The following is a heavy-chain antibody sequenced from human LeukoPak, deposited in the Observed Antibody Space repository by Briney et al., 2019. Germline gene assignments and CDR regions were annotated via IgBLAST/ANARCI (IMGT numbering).Heavy chain of an antibody. Sequence: GGSLRLSCAASGFTFSSYGMHWVRQAPGKGLEWVAFIRYDGSNKYYADSVKGRFTISRDNSKNTLYLQMNSLRAEDTAVYYCAKVHQEATLVDYWGQGTLVTVSS. CDR2: IRYDGSNK. J-gene: IGHJ4*02. V-gene: IGHV3-30*02. CDR3: AKVHQEATLVDY. CDR1: GFTFSSYG.